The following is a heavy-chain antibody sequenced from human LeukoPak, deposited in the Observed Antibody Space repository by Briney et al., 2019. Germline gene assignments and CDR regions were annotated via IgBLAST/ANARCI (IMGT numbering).Heavy chain of an antibody. CDR2: IYHSGST. J-gene: IGHJ5*02. Sequence: PSQTLSLTCTVSGGSISSGGYYWSWIRQPPGKGLEWIGYIYHSGSTYYNPSLKSRVTISVDRSKNQFSLKLSSVTAADTAVYYCARVSPARWFDPWGQGTLVTVSP. D-gene: IGHD6-6*01. CDR1: GGSISSGGYY. CDR3: ARVSPARWFDP. V-gene: IGHV4-30-2*01.